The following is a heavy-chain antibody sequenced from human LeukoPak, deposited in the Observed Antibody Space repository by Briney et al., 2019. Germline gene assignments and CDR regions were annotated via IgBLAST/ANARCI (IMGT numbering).Heavy chain of an antibody. V-gene: IGHV4-39*01. D-gene: IGHD3-16*01. CDR3: ASPRFGTYYYFYMDV. Sequence: SETLSLTCTVSGGSISSSSYYRGWIRQPPGKGLEWIGSIYYSGSTYYNPSLKSRVTISVDTSKNQFSLKLSSVTAADTAMYYCASPRFGTYYYFYMDVWGKGTTVTVSS. CDR1: GGSISSSSYY. J-gene: IGHJ6*03. CDR2: IYYSGST.